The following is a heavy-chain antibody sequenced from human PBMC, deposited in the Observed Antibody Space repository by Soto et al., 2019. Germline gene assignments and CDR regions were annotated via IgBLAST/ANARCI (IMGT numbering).Heavy chain of an antibody. J-gene: IGHJ6*02. CDR1: GGTFSSYA. D-gene: IGHD1-1*01. V-gene: IGHV1-69*06. CDR3: ARSAGTTIYYYYGMDV. CDR2: IIPIFGTA. Sequence: SVKVSCKASGGTFSSYAISWVRQAPGQGLEWMGGIIPIFGTANYAQKFQGRVTITADKSTSTAYMELSSLRSEDTAVYYCARSAGTTIYYYYGMDVWGQGTTVTVSS.